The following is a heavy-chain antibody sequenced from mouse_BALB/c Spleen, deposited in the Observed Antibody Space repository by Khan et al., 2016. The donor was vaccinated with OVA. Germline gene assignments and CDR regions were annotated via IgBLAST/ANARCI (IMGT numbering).Heavy chain of an antibody. CDR2: IWSDGST. CDR3: ARHYGSSYWCFDV. D-gene: IGHD1-1*01. Sequence: QVQLQQSGPGLVAPSQSLSITCTISGFSLTSYGVHWVRQPPGKGLEWLVVIWSDGSTTYNSALNSRLSISKDNSKSQVFFQLNSLQTDDTAMYYCARHYGSSYWCFDVWSAGTTVTVS. V-gene: IGHV2-6-1*01. CDR1: GFSLTSYG. J-gene: IGHJ1*01.